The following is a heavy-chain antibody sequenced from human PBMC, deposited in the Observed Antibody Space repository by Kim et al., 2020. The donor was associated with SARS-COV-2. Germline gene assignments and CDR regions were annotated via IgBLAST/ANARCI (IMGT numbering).Heavy chain of an antibody. CDR1: GFTFGDYA. CDR3: TRPYYDSSGYSAFDAFDI. Sequence: GGSLRLSCTASGFTFGDYAMSWFRQAPGKGLEWVGFIRSKAYGGTTEYAASVKGRFTISRDDSKSIAYLQMNSLKTEDTAVYYCTRPYYDSSGYSAFDAFDIWGQGTMVTVSS. J-gene: IGHJ3*02. V-gene: IGHV3-49*03. D-gene: IGHD3-22*01. CDR2: IRSKAYGGTT.